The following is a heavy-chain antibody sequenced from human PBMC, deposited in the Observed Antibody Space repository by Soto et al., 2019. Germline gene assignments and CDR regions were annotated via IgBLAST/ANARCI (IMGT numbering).Heavy chain of an antibody. J-gene: IGHJ6*03. CDR2: ISSSGSTI. V-gene: IGHV3-11*01. CDR3: ARDQADYDILTGYYYYYMDV. Sequence: GGSLRLSCAASGFTFSDYYMSWVRQAPGKGLEWVSYISSSGSTIYYADSVKGRFTISRDNAKNSLYLQMNSLRAEDTAVYYCARDQADYDILTGYYYYYMDVWGKGTTVTVSS. D-gene: IGHD3-9*01. CDR1: GFTFSDYY.